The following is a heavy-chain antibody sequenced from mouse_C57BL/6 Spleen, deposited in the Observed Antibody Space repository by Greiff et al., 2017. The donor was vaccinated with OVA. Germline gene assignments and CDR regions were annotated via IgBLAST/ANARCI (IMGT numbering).Heavy chain of an antibody. CDR3: ARYHYYGSSYYFDY. D-gene: IGHD1-1*01. CDR2: IDPSDSYT. Sequence: QVQLQQSGAELVKPGASVKLSCKASGYTFTSYWMQWVKQRPGQGLEWIGEIDPSDSYTNYNQKFKGKATLTVDTSSSTAYMPLSRLTSEDSAVYYCARYHYYGSSYYFDYWGQGTTLTVSS. CDR1: GYTFTSYW. J-gene: IGHJ2*01. V-gene: IGHV1-50*01.